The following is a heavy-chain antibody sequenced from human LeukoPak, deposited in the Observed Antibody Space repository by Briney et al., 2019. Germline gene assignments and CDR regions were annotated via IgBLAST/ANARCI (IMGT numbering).Heavy chain of an antibody. J-gene: IGHJ4*02. D-gene: IGHD2-2*01. V-gene: IGHV3-53*01. CDR1: GFTVSTYY. CDR2: SYSGSST. CDR3: ARGLGYCTSTTCLLPFDY. Sequence: GGSLRLSCAASGFTVSTYYMTWVRQAPAKGLECVSVSYSGSSTYYADSVKGRFTISRDNSKNTLYLQMNSLRGEDTAMYYCARGLGYCTSTTCLLPFDYWGQGTLVTVSS.